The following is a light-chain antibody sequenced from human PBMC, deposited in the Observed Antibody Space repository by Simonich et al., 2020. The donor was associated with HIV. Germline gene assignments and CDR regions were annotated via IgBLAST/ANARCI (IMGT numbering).Light chain of an antibody. CDR2: WAS. CDR1: QSLLYSSNNKNY. J-gene: IGKJ2*01. V-gene: IGKV4-1*01. CDR3: QQYYSTPYT. Sequence: DIVMTQSPDSLAVSLGERATINCKSSQSLLYSSNNKNYLAWYQQKPGQPPKLLIYWASTRESGVPDRCSGSGSGTDFTLTISSLQAEDVAVYYCQQYYSTPYTFGQGTKLEIK.